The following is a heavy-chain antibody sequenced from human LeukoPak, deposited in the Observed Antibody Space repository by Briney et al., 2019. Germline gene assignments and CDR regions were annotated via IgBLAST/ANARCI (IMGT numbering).Heavy chain of an antibody. V-gene: IGHV5-51*01. D-gene: IGHD2-2*01. CDR2: IYPADSDT. CDR3: ARQRDCSTTSCWFDP. J-gene: IGHJ5*02. Sequence: GESLKISCKGSGYRFTDYWIGWVRQLPGKGLEWMGIIYPADSDTRYSPSFQGQVTISVDKSNSTAYLQWSSLKASDSAMYYCARQRDCSTTSCWFDPWGQGTLVTVSS. CDR1: GYRFTDYW.